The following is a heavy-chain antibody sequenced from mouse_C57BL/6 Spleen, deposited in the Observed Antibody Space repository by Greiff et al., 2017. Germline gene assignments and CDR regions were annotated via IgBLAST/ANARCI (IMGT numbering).Heavy chain of an antibody. CDR3: ASRPFAY. CDR1: GYTFTGYW. V-gene: IGHV1-9*01. J-gene: IGHJ3*01. Sequence: VQLQQSGAELMKPGASVKLSCKATGYTFTGYWIEWVKQRPGHGLEWIGEILPGSGSTNYNGKFKGKATFTADTSSNTAYMQLSSLTTEDSAICYCASRPFAYWGQGTLVTVSA. CDR2: ILPGSGST.